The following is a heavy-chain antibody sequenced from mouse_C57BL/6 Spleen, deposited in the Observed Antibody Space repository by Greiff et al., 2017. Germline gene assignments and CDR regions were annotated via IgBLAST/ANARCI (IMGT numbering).Heavy chain of an antibody. CDR1: GYAFSSSW. Sequence: QVQLKQSGPELVKPGASVKISCKASGYAFSSSWMNWVKQRPGKGLEWIGRIYPGDGDTNYNGKFKGKATLTADKSSSTAYMRLSSLTSEDSAVYYCARKSAGTDYFDYWGQGTTLTVSS. CDR2: IYPGDGDT. D-gene: IGHD4-1*01. V-gene: IGHV1-82*01. CDR3: ARKSAGTDYFDY. J-gene: IGHJ2*01.